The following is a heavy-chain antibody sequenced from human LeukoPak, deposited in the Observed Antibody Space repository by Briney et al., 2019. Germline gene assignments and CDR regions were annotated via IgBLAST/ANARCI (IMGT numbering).Heavy chain of an antibody. CDR1: GFTFSSFE. J-gene: IGHJ4*02. Sequence: PGGSLRLSCAASGFTFSSFEMSWVRQAPGKGLEWVSYISSSGITIYYADSMKGRFTISRDNAKNSLYLQMNSLRAEDTAVYYCARAGGQLLHGFGYFEYWGQGTLVTVSS. CDR2: ISSSGITI. D-gene: IGHD6-13*01. CDR3: ARAGGQLLHGFGYFEY. V-gene: IGHV3-48*03.